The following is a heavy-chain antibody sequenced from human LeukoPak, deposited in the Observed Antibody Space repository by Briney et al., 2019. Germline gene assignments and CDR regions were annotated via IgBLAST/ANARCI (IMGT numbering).Heavy chain of an antibody. CDR2: VNHRGDT. CDR3: ARGPTISETGYFDY. CDR1: GGSFTGYY. J-gene: IGHJ4*03. Sequence: SETLSLTCAVYGGSFTGYYWSWIRQAPGKGLQWIAEVNHRGDTNYNPSVKGRVTISVDTSKNQFSLKVTSLTAADTAVYYCARGPTISETGYFDYWGQGTLVTVSS. V-gene: IGHV4-34*01. D-gene: IGHD1-1*01.